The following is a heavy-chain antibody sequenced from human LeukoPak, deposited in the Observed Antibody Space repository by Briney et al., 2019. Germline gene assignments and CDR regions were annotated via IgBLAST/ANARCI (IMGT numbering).Heavy chain of an antibody. CDR3: AKDRDSSSWYSPSDF. D-gene: IGHD3-22*01. CDR2: IRYDGSNK. J-gene: IGHJ4*02. V-gene: IGHV3-30*02. CDR1: GFMFSSYG. Sequence: PGGSLRLSCAASGFMFSSYGMHWVRQAPGKGLDWVAFIRYDGSNKNYADSVKGRFTICRDNSKNTLYLQMSSLRAEDTAAYYCAKDRDSSSWYSPSDFWGQGTLVTVSS.